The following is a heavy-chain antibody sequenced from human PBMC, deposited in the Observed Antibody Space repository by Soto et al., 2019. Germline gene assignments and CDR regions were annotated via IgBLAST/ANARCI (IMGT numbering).Heavy chain of an antibody. CDR1: GGSISSGGYY. CDR3: PRSRQTEYGDYSAFDI. CDR2: IYYSGST. D-gene: IGHD4-17*01. V-gene: IGHV4-31*03. Sequence: PSETLSLTCTVSGGSISSGGYYWSWIRQHPGKGLEWIGYIYYSGSTYYNPSLKSRVTISVDTSKNQFSLKLSSVTAADTAVYYCPRSRQTEYGDYSAFDIRGQGTMFTV. J-gene: IGHJ3*02.